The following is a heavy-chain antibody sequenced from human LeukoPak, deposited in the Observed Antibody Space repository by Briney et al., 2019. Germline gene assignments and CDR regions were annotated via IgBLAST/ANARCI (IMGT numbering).Heavy chain of an antibody. CDR2: ISSSSSYI. J-gene: IGHJ6*02. V-gene: IGHV3-21*01. CDR3: ARDPTYYYDSSGYYSLYYYYGMDV. CDR1: GFTFSSYS. D-gene: IGHD3-22*01. Sequence: GGSLRLSCAASGFTFSSYSMNWVRQAPGKGLEWVSSISSSSSYIYYADSVKGRFTISRDNAKNSLYLQMNSRRAEDTAVYYCARDPTYYYDSSGYYSLYYYYGMDVWGQGTTVTVSS.